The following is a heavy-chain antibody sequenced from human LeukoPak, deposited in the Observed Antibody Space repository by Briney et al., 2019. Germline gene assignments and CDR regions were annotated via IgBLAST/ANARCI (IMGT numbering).Heavy chain of an antibody. Sequence: GGSLRLSCAASGFSFSDYDMHWVRQAPGKGLEWVTFIRYDGTNTYADSVKGRFTISRDNSKNTVYLQMNSLRAEDTAVYYCARDTEFSGYGQFDYWGQGTLVTVSS. V-gene: IGHV3-30*02. CDR3: ARDTEFSGYGQFDY. CDR1: GFSFSDYD. J-gene: IGHJ4*02. D-gene: IGHD5-12*01. CDR2: IRYDGTNT.